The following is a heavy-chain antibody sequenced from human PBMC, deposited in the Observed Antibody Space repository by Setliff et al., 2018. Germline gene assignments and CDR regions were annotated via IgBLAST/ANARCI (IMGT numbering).Heavy chain of an antibody. CDR3: ARLGTTIPTSGTWTYYYYYFIDV. CDR2: IYTSGST. V-gene: IGHV4-4*08. Sequence: SETLSLTCTVSGGSISSYYWSWIRQPPGKGLEWIGYIYTSGSTNYNPSLKSRVTISVDTSKNQFSLKVSSVTAADTAVYYCARLGTTIPTSGTWTYYYYYFIDVWGKGTTVTVSS. J-gene: IGHJ6*03. D-gene: IGHD2-21*01. CDR1: GGSISSYY.